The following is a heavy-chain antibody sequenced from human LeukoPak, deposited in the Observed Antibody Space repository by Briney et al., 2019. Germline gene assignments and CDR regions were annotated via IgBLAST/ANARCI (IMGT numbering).Heavy chain of an antibody. CDR2: INTDGTVT. CDR3: ATKQWLAPPPDS. D-gene: IGHD6-19*01. CDR1: GFTFSKYW. V-gene: IGHV3-74*01. J-gene: IGHJ4*02. Sequence: GGSLRLSCAASGFTFSKYWVLWVRQAPVKGLESVSRINTDGTVTTYADSVKGRFTVSRDNADNTMFLQMNSVRDEDTAVYYCATKQWLAPPPDSWGQGTPVTVSS.